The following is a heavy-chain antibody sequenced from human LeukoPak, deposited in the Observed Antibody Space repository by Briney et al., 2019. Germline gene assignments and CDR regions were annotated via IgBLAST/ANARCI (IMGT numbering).Heavy chain of an antibody. Sequence: PSETLSLTCTVSGGSINSYYWSWIRQPAGKGLEWIGRVYSSGSTGYNPSLKSRVTMSLDTSKNQFSLNLSSVTAADTAVYYCARVDIRTAFFDYWDQGTLVTVSS. CDR2: VYSSGST. J-gene: IGHJ4*02. D-gene: IGHD5-12*01. V-gene: IGHV4-4*07. CDR3: ARVDIRTAFFDY. CDR1: GGSINSYY.